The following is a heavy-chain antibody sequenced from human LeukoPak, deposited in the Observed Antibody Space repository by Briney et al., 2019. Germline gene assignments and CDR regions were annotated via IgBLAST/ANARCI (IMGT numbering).Heavy chain of an antibody. D-gene: IGHD3-3*01. CDR2: IYSGGST. CDR1: GFTVSSNY. CDR3: ARARGRFLEWLSEYYFDY. Sequence: PGGSLRLSCAASGFTVSSNYMSWVRQAPGKGLEWVSVIYSGGSTYYADSVKGRFTISRDNPKNTLYLQMNSLRAKDTAVYYCARARGRFLEWLSEYYFDYWGQGTLVTVSS. J-gene: IGHJ4*02. V-gene: IGHV3-53*01.